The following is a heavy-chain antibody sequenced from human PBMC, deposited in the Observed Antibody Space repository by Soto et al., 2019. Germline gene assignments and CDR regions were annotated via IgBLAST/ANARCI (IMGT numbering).Heavy chain of an antibody. Sequence: QITLKESGPTLVKPTQTLTLTCTFSGFSLNTGGLAVGWIRQPPGKALEWLALIYWDNDKRYSPSLRSRLTITKDTSKNQVVLTMTNMDPVDAATYYCVHNRCGGDCLQSYSSHYYYGMDVWGQGTTVTVSS. V-gene: IGHV2-5*02. D-gene: IGHD2-21*02. CDR2: IYWDNDK. CDR1: GFSLNTGGLA. J-gene: IGHJ6*02. CDR3: VHNRCGGDCLQSYSSHYYYGMDV.